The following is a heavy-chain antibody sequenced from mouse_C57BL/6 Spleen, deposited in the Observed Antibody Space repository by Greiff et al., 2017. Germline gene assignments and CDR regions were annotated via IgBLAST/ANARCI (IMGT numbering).Heavy chain of an antibody. CDR1: GYTFTSYW. V-gene: IGHV1-55*01. Sequence: QVQLQQPGAELVKPGASVKMSCKASGYTFTSYWITWVKQRPGQGLEWIGDIYPGSGSTTYNEKFKSKATLTVDTSSSTAYMQLRRLTSEDSAVXYCARSIYYGNLYYLDYWGQGTTLTVSS. J-gene: IGHJ2*01. D-gene: IGHD2-1*01. CDR3: ARSIYYGNLYYLDY. CDR2: IYPGSGST.